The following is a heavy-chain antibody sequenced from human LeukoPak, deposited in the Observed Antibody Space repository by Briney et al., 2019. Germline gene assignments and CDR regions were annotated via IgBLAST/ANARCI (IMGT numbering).Heavy chain of an antibody. V-gene: IGHV4-39*07. CDR3: ACYSGYNGTFDY. J-gene: IGHJ4*02. CDR2: MSYSGNT. D-gene: IGHD3-10*01. Sequence: PSETLSLTCSVSGGSISITNYYWGWIRQPPGKGLEWIGGMSYSGNTYYSLSLKSRVTISVDTSRNQFSLKLRSVTAADTALYYCACYSGYNGTFDYWGQGTLVTVSS. CDR1: GGSISITNYY.